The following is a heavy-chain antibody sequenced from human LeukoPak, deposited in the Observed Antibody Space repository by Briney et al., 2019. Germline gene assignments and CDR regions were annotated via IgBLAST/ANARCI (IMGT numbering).Heavy chain of an antibody. V-gene: IGHV3-9*03. D-gene: IGHD3-3*01. Sequence: GGSLRLSCAASGFTFSSYGMHWVRQAPGKGLEWVSGISWNSGSIGYADSVKGRFTIPRDNAKNSLYLQMNSLRAEDMALYYCAKGDFWSGYDAWGQGTLVTVSS. CDR1: GFTFSSYG. J-gene: IGHJ5*02. CDR3: AKGDFWSGYDA. CDR2: ISWNSGSI.